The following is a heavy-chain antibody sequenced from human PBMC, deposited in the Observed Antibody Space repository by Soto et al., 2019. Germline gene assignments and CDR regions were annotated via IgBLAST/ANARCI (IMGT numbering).Heavy chain of an antibody. J-gene: IGHJ5*02. Sequence: PSETLSLTCTVSGGAINSYYWTWSRQPAGKGLEWIGRIYSSGSTKYNPSLQSRVTMSLDTSKNQFSLRLTSVTAADTAVYYCARGQRFSDWFDPWGQGTLVTVSS. CDR3: ARGQRFSDWFDP. V-gene: IGHV4-4*07. CDR2: IYSSGST. CDR1: GGAINSYY. D-gene: IGHD3-3*01.